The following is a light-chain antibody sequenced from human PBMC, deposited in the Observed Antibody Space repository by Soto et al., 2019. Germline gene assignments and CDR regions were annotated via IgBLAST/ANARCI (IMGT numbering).Light chain of an antibody. Sequence: QLVLTQPPSVSGAPGQRVTISCTGSSSNIGADYDIHWYQHLPGTAPKLLIYANINRPSGVPDRFSGSKSGTSASLAITELQAEDEADYYCRSYDSSLSGWLFGGGTKLTVL. V-gene: IGLV1-40*01. J-gene: IGLJ3*02. CDR1: SSNIGADYD. CDR2: ANI. CDR3: RSYDSSLSGWL.